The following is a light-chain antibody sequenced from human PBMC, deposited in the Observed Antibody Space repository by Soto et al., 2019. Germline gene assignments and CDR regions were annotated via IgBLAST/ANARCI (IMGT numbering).Light chain of an antibody. CDR2: DAS. Sequence: IVLTHSPVTLSLSPWEIATRSCRASQSVSSYLAWYQQKPGQAPRLLIYDASNRATGIPARFSGSGSGTDFTLTISSLEPEDFAVYYCQQRSNWPPTFGGGTKVDIK. V-gene: IGKV3-11*01. J-gene: IGKJ4*01. CDR1: QSVSSY. CDR3: QQRSNWPPT.